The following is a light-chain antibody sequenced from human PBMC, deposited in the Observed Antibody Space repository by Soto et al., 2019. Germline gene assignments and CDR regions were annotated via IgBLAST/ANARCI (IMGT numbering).Light chain of an antibody. Sequence: QSVLTQPPSVSGAPGQRVTISCTGSSSNIGAGYDVHWFQQFPGTAPNLLIYAHSNRPSGVPDRFSGSTSGTSASLAITGLQAEDEADYYCQSYDTTSEVFGGGTKVTVL. CDR2: AHS. CDR3: QSYDTTSEV. J-gene: IGLJ2*01. CDR1: SSNIGAGYD. V-gene: IGLV1-40*01.